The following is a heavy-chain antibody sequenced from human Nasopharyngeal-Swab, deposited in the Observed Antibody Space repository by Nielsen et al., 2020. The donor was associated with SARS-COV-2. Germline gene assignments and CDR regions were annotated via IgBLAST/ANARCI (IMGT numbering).Heavy chain of an antibody. V-gene: IGHV1-18*01. J-gene: IGHJ4*02. CDR3: ARDIEEWLVVPSLSFDF. Sequence: ASVKVSCKASVYSFRLYGINCVRQAPGQGLECMGWISVYNADTNYAQKLQGRVSMTTDTSTSTAYMELRSLRSDDTAVYYCARDIEEWLVVPSLSFDFWGQGTLVTVSS. CDR2: ISVYNADT. CDR1: VYSFRLYG. D-gene: IGHD3-3*01.